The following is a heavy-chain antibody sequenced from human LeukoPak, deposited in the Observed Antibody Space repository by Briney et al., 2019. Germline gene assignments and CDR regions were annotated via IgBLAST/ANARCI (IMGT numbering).Heavy chain of an antibody. CDR3: ARDIVMVTYWFDP. J-gene: IGHJ5*02. CDR2: ISPNSGGT. D-gene: IGHD5-18*01. CDR1: GYTFTGYF. V-gene: IGHV1-2*02. Sequence: ASVKVSCKASGYTFTGYFMHWLRQAPGQGLEWVGWISPNSGGTNYARNFQGRVTMTRDTSVSTAYMELSRLRSDDTAVYYCARDIVMVTYWFDPWGQGTLVTVSS.